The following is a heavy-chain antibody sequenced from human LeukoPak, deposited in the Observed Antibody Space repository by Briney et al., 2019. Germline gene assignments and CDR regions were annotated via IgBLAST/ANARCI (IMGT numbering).Heavy chain of an antibody. J-gene: IGHJ4*02. Sequence: SETLSLTCAVYGGSFSGYYWSWIRQPPGKGLEWIGEINHSGSTNYNPSLKSRVTISVDTSKNQFSLKLSSVTAADTAVYYCAKRWLQFGRFDYWGQGTLVTVSS. V-gene: IGHV4-34*01. CDR3: AKRWLQFGRFDY. D-gene: IGHD5-24*01. CDR1: GGSFSGYY. CDR2: INHSGST.